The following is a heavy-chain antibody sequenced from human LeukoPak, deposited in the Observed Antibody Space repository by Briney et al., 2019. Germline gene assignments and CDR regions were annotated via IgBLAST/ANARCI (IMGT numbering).Heavy chain of an antibody. Sequence: PSETLSLTCTVSGGSISRYYWSWILQPPGKGLEWIGYIYYSGSTNYNPSLKSRVTISVDTSKNQFSLKLSSVTAADTAVYYCARAPGYCSSTSCYFFGAFDIWGQGTMVSVSS. CDR3: ARAPGYCSSTSCYFFGAFDI. V-gene: IGHV4-59*01. CDR2: IYYSGST. CDR1: GGSISRYY. J-gene: IGHJ3*02. D-gene: IGHD2-2*01.